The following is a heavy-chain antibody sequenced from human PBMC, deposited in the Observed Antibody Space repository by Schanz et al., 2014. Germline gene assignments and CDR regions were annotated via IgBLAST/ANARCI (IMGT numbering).Heavy chain of an antibody. Sequence: VQLVESGGGVVQPGGSLRLSCATSGLTFTSAWMSWVRQAPGKGLEWVSSFNDGGVNKYYADSVKGRFTISSDNSKSTLYLQMSSLRAEDTAVYYCAKSQGSSFDSWGQGTLVTVSS. CDR3: AKSQGSSFDS. J-gene: IGHJ4*02. V-gene: IGHV3-23*04. CDR2: FNDGGVNK. D-gene: IGHD6-13*01. CDR1: GLTFTSAW.